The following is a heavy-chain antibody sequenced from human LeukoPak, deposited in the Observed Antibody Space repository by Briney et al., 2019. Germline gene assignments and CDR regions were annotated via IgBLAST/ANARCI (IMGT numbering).Heavy chain of an antibody. V-gene: IGHV3-23*01. CDR3: AKAKKTYSFDTGGYCLDY. Sequence: GGSLRLSCAASGFTFTNYAMSWVRQAPGKGLEWVSAVSGSGGSTYYADSVKGRFTISRDNSKNTLYMQMNSRRAEDTAVYYCAKAKKTYSFDTGGYCLDYWGQEPLATVSS. J-gene: IGHJ4*02. CDR2: VSGSGGST. CDR1: GFTFTNYA. D-gene: IGHD3-22*01.